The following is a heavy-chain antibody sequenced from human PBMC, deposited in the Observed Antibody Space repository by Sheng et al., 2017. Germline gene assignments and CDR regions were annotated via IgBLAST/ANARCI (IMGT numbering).Heavy chain of an antibody. CDR1: RHLQQLC. D-gene: IGHD2-2*01. V-gene: IGHV1-69*01. J-gene: IGHJ6*02. CDR2: IIPIFGTA. CDR3: ARVRGYCSSTSCYDYYYYGMDV. Sequence: QVQLVQSGAEVKKPWVLGEGLLQGFWRHLQQLCYQLGATGPWTAEWMGGIIPIFGTANYAQKFQGRVTITADESTSTAYMELSSLRSEDTAVYYCARVRGYCSSTSCYDYYYYGMDVWGQGTTVTVSS.